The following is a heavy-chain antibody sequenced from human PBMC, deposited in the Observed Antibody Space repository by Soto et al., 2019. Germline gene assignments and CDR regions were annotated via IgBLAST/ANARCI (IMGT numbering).Heavy chain of an antibody. J-gene: IGHJ3*02. D-gene: IGHD5-18*01. V-gene: IGHV4-59*08. CDR1: GGSISSYY. CDR2: IYYSGST. CDR3: ARHKPYYTAMANRDKYDAFDI. Sequence: SETLSLTCTVSGGSISSYYWSWIRQPPGKGLEWIGYIYYSGSTNYNPSLKSRVTISVDTSKNQFSLKLSSVTAADTAVYYCARHKPYYTAMANRDKYDAFDIWGQGTMVTVSS.